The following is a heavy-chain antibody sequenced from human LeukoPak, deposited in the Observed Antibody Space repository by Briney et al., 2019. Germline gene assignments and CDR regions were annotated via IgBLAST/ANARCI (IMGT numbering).Heavy chain of an antibody. V-gene: IGHV3-53*01. D-gene: IGHD6-13*01. CDR3: ARSSSWGLLDY. Sequence: GGSLRLSCAASGFTVSSNYMSWVRQAPGMGLEWVSVIYSGGSTYYADSVKGRFTISRDNSKNTLYLQMNSLRAEDTAVYYCARSSSWGLLDYWGQGTLVTVSS. CDR2: IYSGGST. CDR1: GFTVSSNY. J-gene: IGHJ4*02.